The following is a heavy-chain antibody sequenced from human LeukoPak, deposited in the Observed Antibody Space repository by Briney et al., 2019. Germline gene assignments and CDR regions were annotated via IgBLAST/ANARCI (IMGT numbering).Heavy chain of an antibody. CDR2: IRGGGGSA. D-gene: IGHD4-17*01. CDR1: GFTFSAYA. V-gene: IGHV3-23*01. J-gene: IGHJ3*02. CDR3: ARDPNGDYIGALDM. Sequence: ESGGSLRLSCTASGFTFSAYAMMWVRQAPGKGPEWVSAIRGGGGSAFYADSVKGRFTISRDNSKYTLFLQMNSLRAEDTAVYYCARDPNGDYIGALDMWGPGTMVTVSS.